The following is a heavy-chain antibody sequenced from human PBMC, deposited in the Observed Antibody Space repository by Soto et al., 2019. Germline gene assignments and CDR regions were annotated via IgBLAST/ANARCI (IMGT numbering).Heavy chain of an antibody. CDR1: GYTFTGYG. CDR2: ISAYNGNT. V-gene: IGHV1-18*01. Sequence: GASVKVSCKASGYTFTGYGISWVRQAPGQGLEWMGWISAYNGNTNYAQKLQGRVTMTTDTSTSTAYMELRSLRSDDTAVYYCARDSGTRRTYYDILTGYLGNNWFDPWGQGTLVTVSS. J-gene: IGHJ5*02. D-gene: IGHD3-9*01. CDR3: ARDSGTRRTYYDILTGYLGNNWFDP.